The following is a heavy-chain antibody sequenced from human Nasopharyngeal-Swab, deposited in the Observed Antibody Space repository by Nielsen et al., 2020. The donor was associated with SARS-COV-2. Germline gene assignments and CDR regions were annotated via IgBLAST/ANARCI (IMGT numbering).Heavy chain of an antibody. CDR3: ARDRGSGYYDSSGYYYFPDY. CDR1: GFTFSSYG. D-gene: IGHD3-22*01. V-gene: IGHV3-48*04. CDR2: ISSSGSTI. Sequence: GESLKISCAASGFTFSSYGMHWVRQAPGKGLEWVSYISSSGSTIYYTDSVKGRFTISRDNAKNSLYLQMNSLRAEDTAVYYCARDRGSGYYDSSGYYYFPDYWGQGTLVTVSS. J-gene: IGHJ4*02.